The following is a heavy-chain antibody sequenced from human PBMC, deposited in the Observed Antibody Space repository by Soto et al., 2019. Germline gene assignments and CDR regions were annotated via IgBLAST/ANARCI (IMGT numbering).Heavy chain of an antibody. D-gene: IGHD5-18*01. J-gene: IGHJ5*02. Sequence: KPSETLSLTCAVYGGSFSGYYWSWIRQPPGKGLEWIGEINHSGSTNYNPSLKSRVTISVDTSKNQFSLKLSSVTAADTAVYYCARDNTAILSYWFDPWGQGTLVTVSS. V-gene: IGHV4-34*01. CDR3: ARDNTAILSYWFDP. CDR1: GGSFSGYY. CDR2: INHSGST.